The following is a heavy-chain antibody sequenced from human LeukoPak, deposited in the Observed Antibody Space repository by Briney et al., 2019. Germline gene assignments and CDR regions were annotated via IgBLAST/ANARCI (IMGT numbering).Heavy chain of an antibody. CDR3: ARDFGTTGYDLYDY. CDR1: GFTFNSYW. CDR2: INQGGSEK. Sequence: GSLRLSCAASGFTFNSYWMSWDRQAPGRGLEWVANINQGGSEKHYVDSVRGRFTISRDNAKNSLYLQMNSLRDEDTSIYYCARDFGTTGYDLYDYWGQGTLVTVSS. J-gene: IGHJ4*02. D-gene: IGHD3-9*01. V-gene: IGHV3-7*01.